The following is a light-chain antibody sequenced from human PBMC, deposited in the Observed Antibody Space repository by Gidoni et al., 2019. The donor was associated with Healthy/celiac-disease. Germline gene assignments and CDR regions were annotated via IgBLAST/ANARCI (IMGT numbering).Light chain of an antibody. CDR3: QQLNSYPPL. J-gene: IGKJ5*01. CDR1: QGISSY. Sequence: DIQLTQSPSFLSASVGDRVTITCRASQGISSYLAWYQQKPGKAPKLLIYAASTLQSGVPSRFSGSGSGTEYTLTISSLQPEDFATYYCQQLNSYPPLFGQGTRLEFK. CDR2: AAS. V-gene: IGKV1-9*01.